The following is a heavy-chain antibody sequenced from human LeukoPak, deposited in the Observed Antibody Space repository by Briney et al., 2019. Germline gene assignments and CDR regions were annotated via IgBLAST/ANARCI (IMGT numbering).Heavy chain of an antibody. Sequence: GTSVKVSCKASGYTFTGYYMHWVRQAPGQGLEWMGWINPNSGGTNYAQKFQGRVTMTRDTSISTAYMELSRLRSDDTAVYYCARVDYGGNSGDYWGQGTLVTVSS. CDR1: GYTFTGYY. V-gene: IGHV1-2*02. CDR2: INPNSGGT. J-gene: IGHJ4*02. D-gene: IGHD4-23*01. CDR3: ARVDYGGNSGDY.